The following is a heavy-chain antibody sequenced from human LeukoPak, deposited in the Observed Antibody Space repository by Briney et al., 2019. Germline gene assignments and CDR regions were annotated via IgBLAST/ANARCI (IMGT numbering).Heavy chain of an antibody. CDR3: ARGADTLNDIGEAFIY. J-gene: IGHJ4*02. CDR2: INHSGST. V-gene: IGHV4-34*01. D-gene: IGHD3-10*01. Sequence: SETLSLTGAVYGGSLSGDYWSWLRQPPGKGLEWIGEINHSGSTNYNPSLKSRVTISVDTSKNQFSLKLSSVTAADTAVYYCARGADTLNDIGEAFIYWGQGTLVTVSS. CDR1: GGSLSGDY.